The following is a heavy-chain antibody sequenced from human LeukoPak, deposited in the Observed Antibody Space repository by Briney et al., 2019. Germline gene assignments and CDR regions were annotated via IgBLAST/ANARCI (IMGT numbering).Heavy chain of an antibody. V-gene: IGHV3-23*01. J-gene: IGHJ6*02. CDR1: GFSFNGYA. CDR2: VGTDGNT. Sequence: GGPLRLSCGASGFSFNGYAVRWVRQAPEGGVGWVSGVGTDGNTHYAESVRGRFDISRDTSKTTVYLQMNSLRAEDTARYYFGRDLHYWVAMDVWGQGTTVTVS. D-gene: IGHD2-8*02. CDR3: GRDLHYWVAMDV.